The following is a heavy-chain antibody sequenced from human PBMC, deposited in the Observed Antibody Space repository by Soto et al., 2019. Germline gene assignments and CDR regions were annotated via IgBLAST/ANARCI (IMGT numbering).Heavy chain of an antibody. D-gene: IGHD3-10*01. CDR3: ASVYGSGSWDFDY. V-gene: IGHV4-31*03. Sequence: PSETLSLTCTVSGGSISSGGYYWSWIRQHPGKGLEWIGYIYYSGSTYYNPSLKSRVTISVDTSKNQFSLKLSSVTAADTAVYYCASVYGSGSWDFDYWGQGTLVTVSS. CDR2: IYYSGST. J-gene: IGHJ4*02. CDR1: GGSISSGGYY.